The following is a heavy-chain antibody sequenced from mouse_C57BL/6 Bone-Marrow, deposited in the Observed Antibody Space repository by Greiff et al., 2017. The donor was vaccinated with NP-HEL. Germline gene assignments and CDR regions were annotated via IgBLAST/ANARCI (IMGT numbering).Heavy chain of an antibody. CDR3: AISVVATKAWLAY. CDR2: IHPSDSDT. Sequence: VQLQQPGAELVKPGASVKVSCKASGYTFTSYWMHWVKQRPGQGLEWIGRIHPSDSDTNYNQKFKGKATLTVDKSSSTAYMQLSSLTSEDSAVYYCAISVVATKAWLAYWGQGTLVTVSA. J-gene: IGHJ3*01. CDR1: GYTFTSYW. D-gene: IGHD1-1*01. V-gene: IGHV1-74*01.